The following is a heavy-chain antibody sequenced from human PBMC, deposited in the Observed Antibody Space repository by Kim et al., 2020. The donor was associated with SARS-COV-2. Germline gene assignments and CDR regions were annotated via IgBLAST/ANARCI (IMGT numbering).Heavy chain of an antibody. V-gene: IGHV3-23*01. J-gene: IGHJ4*02. CDR3: AKSHGSGSYSPFDY. Sequence: ANSVKGRFIISRDNSKNTLYLQMNSLRAEDTAIYYCAKSHGSGSYSPFDYWGQGTLVTVSS. D-gene: IGHD3-10*01.